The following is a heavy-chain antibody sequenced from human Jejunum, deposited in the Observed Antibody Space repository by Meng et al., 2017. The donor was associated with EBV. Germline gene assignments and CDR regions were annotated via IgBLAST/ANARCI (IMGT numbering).Heavy chain of an antibody. J-gene: IGHJ4*02. V-gene: IGHV3-74*01. Sequence: EVQLVECGGGLIQPGGYLRLPCVASGFTFSGFCMYWVRQVPGKGLVWISRINGDGSRTTYADSVKDRFTISRDNAKNTLYLQMNSLRAEDTAVYYCAKDRNYYIDYWGQGTLVTVSS. CDR2: INGDGSRT. CDR1: GFTFSGFC. CDR3: AKDRNYYIDY.